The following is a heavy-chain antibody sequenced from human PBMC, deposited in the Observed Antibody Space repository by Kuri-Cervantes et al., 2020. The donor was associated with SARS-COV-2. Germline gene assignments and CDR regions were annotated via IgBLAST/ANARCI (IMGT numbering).Heavy chain of an antibody. V-gene: IGHV3-9*01. D-gene: IGHD2-15*01. CDR1: GFTFDDYA. Sequence: LKIPCAASGFTFDDYAMHRVRQAPGKGLEWVSGISWNSGSIGYADSVKGRFTISRDNAKNPLYLQMDSLRAEDTAVYYCAGDCSGGSCHFDYWDQGTLVTVSS. CDR3: AGDCSGGSCHFDY. J-gene: IGHJ4*02. CDR2: ISWNSGSI.